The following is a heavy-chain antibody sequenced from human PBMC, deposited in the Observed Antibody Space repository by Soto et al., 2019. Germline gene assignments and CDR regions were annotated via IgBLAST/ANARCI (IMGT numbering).Heavy chain of an antibody. D-gene: IGHD3-10*01. CDR3: ARGITMVRGVPNWFDP. J-gene: IGHJ5*02. V-gene: IGHV4-34*01. Sequence: SETLSLTCAVYGGSFSGYYWSWIRQPPGKGLEWIGEINHSGSTNYNPSLKSRVTISVDTSKNQFSLKLSSVTAADTAVYYCARGITMVRGVPNWFDPWGQGTLVTVSS. CDR1: GGSFSGYY. CDR2: INHSGST.